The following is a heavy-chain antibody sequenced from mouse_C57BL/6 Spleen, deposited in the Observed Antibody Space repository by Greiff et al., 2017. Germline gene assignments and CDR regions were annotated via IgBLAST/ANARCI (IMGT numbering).Heavy chain of an antibody. J-gene: IGHJ4*01. Sequence: EVKVVESGGGLVKPGGSLKLSCAASGFTFSDYGMHWVRQAPEKGLEWVAYISSGSSTIYYADTVKGRFTISRDNAKNTLFLQMTSLRSEDTAMYYCARNYYGSSGYAMDYWGQGTSVTVSS. V-gene: IGHV5-17*01. CDR1: GFTFSDYG. CDR2: ISSGSSTI. CDR3: ARNYYGSSGYAMDY. D-gene: IGHD1-1*01.